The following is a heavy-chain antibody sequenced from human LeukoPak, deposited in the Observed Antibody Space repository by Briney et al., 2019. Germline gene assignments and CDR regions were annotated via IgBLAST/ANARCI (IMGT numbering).Heavy chain of an antibody. V-gene: IGHV3-30*03. CDR1: GFTFSSYG. CDR2: ISYDGSNK. J-gene: IGHJ5*02. CDR3: ARTNSGGFDP. Sequence: GGSLRLSCAASGFTFSSYGMHWVRQAPGKGLEWVAVISYDGSNKYYADSVKGRFTISRDNSKNTLYLQMNSLRAEDTAVYYCARTNSGGFDPWGQGTLVTVSS. D-gene: IGHD2-21*01.